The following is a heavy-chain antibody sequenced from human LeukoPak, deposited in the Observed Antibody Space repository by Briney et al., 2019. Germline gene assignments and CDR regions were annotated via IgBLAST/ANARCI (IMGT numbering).Heavy chain of an antibody. V-gene: IGHV3-74*01. Sequence: GGSLRLSCAASGFGFSRYWMHWVRQAPGTGLKWVSRIYRDGSTTDYADSVKGRFTISRDNAKNTLYLQMNSLRAEDTAVYYCASHSSWPGDYWGQGTLVTVSS. CDR3: ASHSSWPGDY. J-gene: IGHJ4*02. D-gene: IGHD6-13*01. CDR2: IYRDGSTT. CDR1: GFGFSRYW.